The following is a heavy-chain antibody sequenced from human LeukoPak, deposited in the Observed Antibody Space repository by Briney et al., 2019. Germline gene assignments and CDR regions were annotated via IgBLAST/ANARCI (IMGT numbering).Heavy chain of an antibody. CDR1: RFTFSSFA. CDR3: AKMKGHPLPKYYMDV. V-gene: IGHV3-23*01. CDR2: FCDSGGST. Sequence: GGSLRLSCAASRFTFSSFAMTWVRQAPGKGLEWVSTFCDSGGSTYYADSVKGRFTISRDNSKNTLYLEMNSLRAEDTAIYYCAKMKGHPLPKYYMDVWGQGTTVTVSS. D-gene: IGHD1-26*01. J-gene: IGHJ6*01.